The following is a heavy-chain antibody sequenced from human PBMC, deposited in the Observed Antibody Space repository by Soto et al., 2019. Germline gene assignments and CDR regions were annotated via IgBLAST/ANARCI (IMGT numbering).Heavy chain of an antibody. V-gene: IGHV3-11*06. J-gene: IGHJ1*01. CDR3: ARESAPKRYSSSWGY. CDR2: ISSSDSYT. CDR1: GFTFSDYY. Sequence: QVQLVESGGGLVKPGGSLRLSCAASGFTFSDYYMTWIRQTPGKGLEWVSYISSSDSYTNYADSVKGRFTISRDNAKNSLYLQMTSLRAEDTAVYYCARESAPKRYSSSWGYWGQGTLVTVSS. D-gene: IGHD6-13*01.